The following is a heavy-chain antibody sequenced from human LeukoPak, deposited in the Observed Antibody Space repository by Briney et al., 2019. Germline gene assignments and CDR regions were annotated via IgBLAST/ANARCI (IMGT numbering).Heavy chain of an antibody. J-gene: IGHJ5*02. Sequence: GGSLRLSCAASGFTFSSYSMNWVRQAPGEGLEWVSCISSSGSYIYYADSVKGRFTISRDNAKNTLFLQMNTLRAEDTAVYYCARDNSVRDEAWWFNPWGQGTLVTVSS. CDR3: ARDNSVRDEAWWFNP. CDR1: GFTFSSYS. V-gene: IGHV3-21*04. D-gene: IGHD5-24*01. CDR2: ISSSGSYI.